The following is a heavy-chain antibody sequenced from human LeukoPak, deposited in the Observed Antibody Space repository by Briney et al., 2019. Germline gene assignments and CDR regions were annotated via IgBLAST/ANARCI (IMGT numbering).Heavy chain of an antibody. J-gene: IGHJ4*02. Sequence: PSETLSLTCTVSGGSISSSSYYWGWIRQPPGKGLECVGSIYYSGSTYYNPSLKSRVTISVDTPKNQFSLKLSSVTAADTAVYYCARGFHYDFWSGSYYFDYWGQGTLVTVSS. D-gene: IGHD3-3*01. CDR3: ARGFHYDFWSGSYYFDY. V-gene: IGHV4-39*01. CDR1: GGSISSSSYY. CDR2: IYYSGST.